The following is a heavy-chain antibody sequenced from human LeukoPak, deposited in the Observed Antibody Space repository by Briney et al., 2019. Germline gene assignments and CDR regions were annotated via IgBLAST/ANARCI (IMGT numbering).Heavy chain of an antibody. Sequence: ASVKVSYKASGYTFTGYYVHWVRQAPGQGLEWMGWINPNSGDANYAQKFQGRVTMTRDTSIRTAYMELSGLRSDDTAVYYCAKDPYEYYFDFWGQGTLVTVSS. CDR1: GYTFTGYY. J-gene: IGHJ4*02. D-gene: IGHD5-12*01. CDR3: AKDPYEYYFDF. V-gene: IGHV1-2*02. CDR2: INPNSGDA.